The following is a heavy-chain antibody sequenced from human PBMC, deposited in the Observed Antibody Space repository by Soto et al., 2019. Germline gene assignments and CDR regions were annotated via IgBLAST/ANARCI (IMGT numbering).Heavy chain of an antibody. J-gene: IGHJ6*03. CDR1: GYTFTSYD. Sequence: QVQLVQSGAEVKKPGASVKVSCKASGYTFTSYDINWVRQATGQGLEWMGWMNPNSGNTGYAQKFQGRVTMTRNTSIGKAYMELSSLRTEETAVYYCARGVDIVATAPTHYYYYYMDVWGKGTTVTVSS. V-gene: IGHV1-8*01. D-gene: IGHD5-12*01. CDR2: MNPNSGNT. CDR3: ARGVDIVATAPTHYYYYYMDV.